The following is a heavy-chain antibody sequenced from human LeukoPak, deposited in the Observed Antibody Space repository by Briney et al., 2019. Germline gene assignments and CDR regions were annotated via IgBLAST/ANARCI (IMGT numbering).Heavy chain of an antibody. CDR1: GGSISRDY. CDR3: ARDRPGGSTLDY. J-gene: IGHJ4*02. V-gene: IGHV4-59*01. D-gene: IGHD2-15*01. Sequence: SETLSLTCTVSGGSISRDYWSWIRQPPGKGLEWIGYIYYTGITNYNPSLKSRVTISVDTSKNQFSLKLSSVTAADTAVYYCARDRPGGSTLDYWGQGTLVTVSS. CDR2: IYYTGIT.